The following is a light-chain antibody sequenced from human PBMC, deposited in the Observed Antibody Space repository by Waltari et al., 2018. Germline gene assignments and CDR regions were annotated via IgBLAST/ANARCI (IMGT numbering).Light chain of an antibody. CDR1: SDDIGTYRY. Sequence: QSALTQSASVSGSPGQSITISCTGTSDDIGTYRYVSWYQQHPGRAPKLILYEVTNRPSGVSYRFSVSKSGNTASLTISGLQTEDEADYYCAAYASANTLLFGGGTQLTVL. V-gene: IGLV2-14*01. CDR3: AAYASANTLL. CDR2: EVT. J-gene: IGLJ2*01.